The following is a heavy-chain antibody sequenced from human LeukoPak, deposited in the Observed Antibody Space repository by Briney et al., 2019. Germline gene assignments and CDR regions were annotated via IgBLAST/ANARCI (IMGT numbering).Heavy chain of an antibody. Sequence: GGSLRLSCAASGFIFSSYAISWVRQAPGKGLEWVSAISGSGGSTYYADSVKGRFTISRDNSKNALYLQMNSLRAEDTAVYYCAKANRYYYDYWGQGTLVTVSS. CDR2: ISGSGGST. V-gene: IGHV3-23*01. CDR1: GFIFSSYA. CDR3: AKANRYYYDY. J-gene: IGHJ4*02. D-gene: IGHD3-10*01.